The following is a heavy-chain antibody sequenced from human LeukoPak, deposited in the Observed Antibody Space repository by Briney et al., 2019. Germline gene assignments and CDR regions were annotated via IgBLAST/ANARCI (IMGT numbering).Heavy chain of an antibody. CDR1: GFALSDYA. D-gene: IGHD3-10*01. CDR2: ISSGATYI. J-gene: IGHJ4*02. V-gene: IGHV3-21*01. Sequence: GGSLRLSCAASGFALSDYAINWVRQAPGKGLEWVSSISSGATYIYYADSVKGRFTISRDSANNSLSLQMDSLRAEDTAVYYCARGFMVRGPRGYFDYWGQGTLVTVSS. CDR3: ARGFMVRGPRGYFDY.